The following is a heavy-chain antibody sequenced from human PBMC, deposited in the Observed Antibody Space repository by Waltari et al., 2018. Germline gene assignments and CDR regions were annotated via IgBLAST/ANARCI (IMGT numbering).Heavy chain of an antibody. CDR2: IYYSGST. CDR3: ARGGHLSGYGYYFDY. CDR1: VGSLGSYS. Sequence: QVELQVSGPGVLKPSATLSLTCTVSVGSLGSYSWSWIRQPPGKGLEGIWYIYYSGSTNSNPSLNSQVTISLDTSKNQFSLKLSSVTAADTAVYYCARGGHLSGYGYYFDYWGQETLVTLSS. V-gene: IGHV4-59*01. D-gene: IGHD2-15*01. J-gene: IGHJ4*02.